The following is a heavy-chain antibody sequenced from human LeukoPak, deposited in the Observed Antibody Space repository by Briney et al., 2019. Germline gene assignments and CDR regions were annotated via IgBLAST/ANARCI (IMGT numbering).Heavy chain of an antibody. J-gene: IGHJ5*02. CDR2: ISYDGSNK. V-gene: IGHV3-30*18. CDR3: AKDGGTSGFDP. CDR1: GFTFSSYG. Sequence: GRSLRLSCAASGFTFSSYGMHWVRQAPGKGLEWVAVISYDGSNKYYADSVKGRFTNSRDNSKNTLYLQMNSLRAEDTAVYYCAKDGGTSGFDPWGQGTLVTVSS. D-gene: IGHD1-1*01.